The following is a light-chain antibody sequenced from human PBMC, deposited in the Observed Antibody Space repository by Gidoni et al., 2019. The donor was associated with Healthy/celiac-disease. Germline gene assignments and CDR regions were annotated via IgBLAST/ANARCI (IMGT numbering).Light chain of an antibody. J-gene: IGKJ2*04. V-gene: IGKV3-15*01. CDR1: QSVSSN. Sequence: EIVMTQSPATLSVSPGERATLSCRASQSVSSNVDWYQQKPGQAPRLLIYGASTRATGIPARVSGSGSGTEFTLTISSLQSEDFAVYYCQQYNNWPGSFGQGTKLEIK. CDR3: QQYNNWPGS. CDR2: GAS.